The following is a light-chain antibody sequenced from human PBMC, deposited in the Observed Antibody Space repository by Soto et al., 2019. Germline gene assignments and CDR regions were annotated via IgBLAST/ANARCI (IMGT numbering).Light chain of an antibody. V-gene: IGKV1-39*01. CDR3: QQSYSTPIT. Sequence: DIQMTRSPSSLSASGGDRVTITCRASQSISSYLNWYQQKPGKAPKLLIYAASSLQSGVPSRFSGSGPGTDFTLTISSLQPEDFATYYCQQSYSTPITFGQGTRLEIK. CDR1: QSISSY. J-gene: IGKJ5*01. CDR2: AAS.